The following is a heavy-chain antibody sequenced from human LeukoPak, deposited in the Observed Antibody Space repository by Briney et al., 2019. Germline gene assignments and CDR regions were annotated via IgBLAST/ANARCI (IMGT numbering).Heavy chain of an antibody. Sequence: SETLSLTCTVSGGSISSSSYYWGWIRQPPGKGLEWIGSIYYSGSTYYNPSLKSRVTISVGTSKNQFSLKLSSVTAADTAVYYCARDLGSSTLFDYWGQGTLVTVSS. CDR3: ARDLGSSTLFDY. CDR1: GGSISSSSYY. V-gene: IGHV4-39*07. D-gene: IGHD6-13*01. CDR2: IYYSGST. J-gene: IGHJ4*02.